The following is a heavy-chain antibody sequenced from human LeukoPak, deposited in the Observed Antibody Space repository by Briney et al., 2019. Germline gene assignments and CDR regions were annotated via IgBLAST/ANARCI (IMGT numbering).Heavy chain of an antibody. CDR2: HSHSGSA. J-gene: IGHJ4*02. CDR3: ARYQTGTMFAV. D-gene: IGHD1/OR15-1a*01. CDR1: SGSFSGYY. Sequence: TPSETLSLTCAIYSGSFSGYYWGWIRQPPGKGLEWIGTHSHSGSAYYNPSLRSRITMSLDTSENQLSLKLYSVTAADTAIYYCARYQTGTMFAVWGQGTLVTISS. V-gene: IGHV4-34*10.